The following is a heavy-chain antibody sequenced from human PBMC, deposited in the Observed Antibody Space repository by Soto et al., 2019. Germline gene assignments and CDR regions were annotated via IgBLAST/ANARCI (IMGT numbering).Heavy chain of an antibody. CDR3: ARGYSGSTVNWFDP. J-gene: IGHJ5*02. V-gene: IGHV1-69*06. D-gene: IGHD5-12*01. Sequence: SVKGSCKASGGTFSSYAISWGRQAPGQGLEWMGGIIPIFGTANYAQKFQGRVTITADKSTSTAYMELSSLRSEDTAVYYCARGYSGSTVNWFDPWGQGTLVTVSS. CDR2: IIPIFGTA. CDR1: GGTFSSYA.